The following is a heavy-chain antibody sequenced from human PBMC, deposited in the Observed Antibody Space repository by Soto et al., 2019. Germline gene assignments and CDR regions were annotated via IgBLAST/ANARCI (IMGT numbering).Heavy chain of an antibody. D-gene: IGHD3-10*01. CDR1: FCSFSCYS. J-gene: IGHJ6*02. CDR3: ARVSGIYYYGMDV. V-gene: IGHV4-34*01. CDR2: INHSGST. Sequence: SETLSLTCAFLFCSFSCYSWTCIRQPPGKGLEWIGEINHSGSTNYNPSLKSRVTISVDTSKNQFSLKLSSVTAADTAVYYCARVSGIYYYGMDVWGQGTTVT.